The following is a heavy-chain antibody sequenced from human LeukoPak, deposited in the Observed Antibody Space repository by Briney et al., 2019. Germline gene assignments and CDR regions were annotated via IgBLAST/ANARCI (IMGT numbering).Heavy chain of an antibody. J-gene: IGHJ5*02. V-gene: IGHV3-15*01. CDR2: IKSETDGGTT. D-gene: IGHD6-6*01. CDR3: TTGVLGLKQLVRP. CDR1: GFTFSNAW. Sequence: GGSLRLSCATSGFTFSNAWMSWVRQAPGKGLEWVGRIKSETDGGTTDYAAPVKGRFTISRDDSKNTLYLQMNSLKTEDTAVYYCTTGVLGLKQLVRPWGQGTLVTVSS.